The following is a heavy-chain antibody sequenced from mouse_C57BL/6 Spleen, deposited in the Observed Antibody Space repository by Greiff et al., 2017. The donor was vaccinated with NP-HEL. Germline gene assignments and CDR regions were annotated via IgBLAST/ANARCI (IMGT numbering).Heavy chain of an antibody. CDR2: IDPSDSYT. CDR1: GYTFTSYW. V-gene: IGHV1-69*01. D-gene: IGHD1-1*01. Sequence: VQLQQPGAELVMPGASVKLSCKASGYTFTSYWMHWVKQRPGQGLEWIGEIDPSDSYTNYNQKFKGKSTLTVDKSSSTAYMQLSSLTSEDSAVYYCARLNHYYGSSYFDYWGQGTTLTVSS. CDR3: ARLNHYYGSSYFDY. J-gene: IGHJ2*01.